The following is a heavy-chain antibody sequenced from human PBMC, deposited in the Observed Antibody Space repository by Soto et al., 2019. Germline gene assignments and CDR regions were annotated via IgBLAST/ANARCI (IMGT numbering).Heavy chain of an antibody. CDR3: ARGPPIRYFDWLSFYYFDY. J-gene: IGHJ4*02. D-gene: IGHD3-9*01. CDR2: ISYDGSNK. Sequence: QVQLVESGGGVVQPGRSLRLSCAASGFTFSSYAMHWVRQAPGKGLEWVAVISYDGSNKYYADSVKGRFTISRDNSKNPLYLQMNSLRAEDTAVYYCARGPPIRYFDWLSFYYFDYWGQGTLVTVSS. V-gene: IGHV3-30-3*01. CDR1: GFTFSSYA.